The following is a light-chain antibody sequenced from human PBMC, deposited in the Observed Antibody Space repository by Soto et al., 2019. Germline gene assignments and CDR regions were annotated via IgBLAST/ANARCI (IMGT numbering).Light chain of an antibody. CDR3: SSYTSSSTLDV. CDR2: DVS. Sequence: QSALTQPASVSGSPGQSITISCTGTSSDVGAYNYVSWYQQHPGKAPKLMIYDVSNRPPGVSNRFSGSKSGNTASLTISGLQAEDEADYYCSSYTSSSTLDVFGTGTKVTVL. J-gene: IGLJ1*01. CDR1: SSDVGAYNY. V-gene: IGLV2-14*01.